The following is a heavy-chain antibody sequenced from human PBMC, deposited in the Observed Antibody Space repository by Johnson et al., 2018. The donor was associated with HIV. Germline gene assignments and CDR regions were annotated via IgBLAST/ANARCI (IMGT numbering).Heavy chain of an antibody. CDR1: GFTFDDYG. D-gene: IGHD3-10*01. CDR2: INWNGGST. J-gene: IGHJ3*02. V-gene: IGHV3-20*04. CDR3: ARDFVAFGECTAFDI. Sequence: VQLVESGGGLVQPGGSLRLSCATSGFTFDDYGMSWVRQAPVKGLEWVSGINWNGGSTGYADSVKGRFTISRDNAKNSRYLQMNSLRAEDTALYYCARDFVAFGECTAFDIWGQGTMVTVSS.